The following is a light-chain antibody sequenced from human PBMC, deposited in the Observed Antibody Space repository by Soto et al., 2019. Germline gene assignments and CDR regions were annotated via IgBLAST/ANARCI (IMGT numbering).Light chain of an antibody. CDR1: LAIRND. CDR3: LQDYNYPYT. CDR2: AAS. V-gene: IGKV1-6*01. J-gene: IGKJ2*01. Sequence: AIQMTQSPSSLYASVGDRVTITCRASLAIRNDLGWYQHKPGKAPKLLIYAASRLENGVPSRFSGSGSGTDFTLTISSLQPEDFAPYYCLQDYNYPYTLGQGTRLEIK.